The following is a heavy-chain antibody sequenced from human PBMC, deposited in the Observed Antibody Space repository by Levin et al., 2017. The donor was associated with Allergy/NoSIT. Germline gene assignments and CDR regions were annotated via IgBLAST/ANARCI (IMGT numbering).Heavy chain of an antibody. CDR2: IYPGDSDT. D-gene: IGHD2-2*01. CDR3: ARNDIVVVPAAKATGTYAFDI. CDR1: GYSFTSYW. V-gene: IGHV5-51*01. Sequence: GESLKISCKGSGYSFTSYWIGWVRQMPGKGLEWMGIIYPGDSDTRYSPSFQGQVTISADKSISTAYLQWSSLKASDTAMYYCARNDIVVVPAAKATGTYAFDIWGQGTMVTVSS. J-gene: IGHJ3*02.